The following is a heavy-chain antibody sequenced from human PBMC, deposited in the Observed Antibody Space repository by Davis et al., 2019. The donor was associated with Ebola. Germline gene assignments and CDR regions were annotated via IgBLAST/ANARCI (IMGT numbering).Heavy chain of an antibody. J-gene: IGHJ6*02. CDR3: ARGVGVDTAMVINYYYYGMDV. D-gene: IGHD5-18*01. V-gene: IGHV1-46*01. CDR1: GYTFTSYY. CDR2: INPSGGST. Sequence: ASVKVSCKASGYTFTSYYMHWVRQAPGQGLEWMGIINPSGGSTSYAQKFQGRVTMTRDTSTSTVYMELSSLRSEDTAVYYCARGVGVDTAMVINYYYYGMDVWGQGTTVTVSS.